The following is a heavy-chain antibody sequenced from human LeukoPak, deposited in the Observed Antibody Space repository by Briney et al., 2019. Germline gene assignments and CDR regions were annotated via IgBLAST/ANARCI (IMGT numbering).Heavy chain of an antibody. V-gene: IGHV1-69*05. CDR1: GGTFSSYA. J-gene: IGHJ4*02. CDR2: IIPIFGTA. D-gene: IGHD5-24*01. CDR3: ARGDGYNAMNYYFDY. Sequence: GASVKASCKASGGTFSSYAISWVRQAPGQGLEWMGGIIPIFGTANYAQKFQGRVTITTDESTSTAYMELSSLRSEDTAVYYCARGDGYNAMNYYFDYWGQGTLVTVSS.